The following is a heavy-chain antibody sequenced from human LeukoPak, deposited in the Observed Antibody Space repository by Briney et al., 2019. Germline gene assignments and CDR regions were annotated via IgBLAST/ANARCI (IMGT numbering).Heavy chain of an antibody. CDR3: ARGGTYSWDGLDI. J-gene: IGHJ3*02. CDR1: RFTFSRYG. Sequence: GGSLRLSCAASRFTFSRYGMHWVRQAPGKGLEWLAFIRFDGTTKYYADSVRGRFTISRDNSKNTLYLQMNSLRAEDTAVYYCARGGTYSWDGLDIWGQGTMVTVSS. V-gene: IGHV3-30*02. CDR2: IRFDGTTK. D-gene: IGHD1-26*01.